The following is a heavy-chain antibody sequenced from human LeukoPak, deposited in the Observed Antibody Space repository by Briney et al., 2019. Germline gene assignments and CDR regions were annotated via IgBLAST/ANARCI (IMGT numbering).Heavy chain of an antibody. Sequence: AASVKVSCKASGYTFTGYYMHWVRQAPGQGLEWMGWINPNSGGTNYAQKFQGWVTITRDTSISTAYMELSRLRSDDTAVYYCAREGGWSQFIDYWGQGTLVTVSS. CDR1: GYTFTGYY. CDR3: AREGGWSQFIDY. D-gene: IGHD5-12*01. J-gene: IGHJ4*02. CDR2: INPNSGGT. V-gene: IGHV1-2*04.